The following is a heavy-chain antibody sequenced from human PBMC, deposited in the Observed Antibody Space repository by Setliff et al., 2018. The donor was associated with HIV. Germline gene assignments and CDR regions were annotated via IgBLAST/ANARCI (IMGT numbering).Heavy chain of an antibody. D-gene: IGHD5-12*01. J-gene: IGHJ5*02. CDR3: ARDFKRYNSPCRFDP. V-gene: IGHV4-59*11. CDR1: GDSINTHY. Sequence: PSETLSLTCTVSGDSINTHYWSWIRQAPGKGLEWIGCISHSGNTNFNPSLNSRVTISVDTSKNQFSLKLNSVTAADTAVYYCARDFKRYNSPCRFDPWGPGTLVTVSS. CDR2: ISHSGNT.